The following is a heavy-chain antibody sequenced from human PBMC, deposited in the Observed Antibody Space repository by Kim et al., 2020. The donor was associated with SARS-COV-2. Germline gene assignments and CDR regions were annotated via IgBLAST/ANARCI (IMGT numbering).Heavy chain of an antibody. D-gene: IGHD3-3*01. Sequence: ASVKVSCKASGYTFSNYAMHWVRQAPGQRLEWMGWINAGSGNTEYSQKFQGRLIITRDTSASTAYMELSSLRSEDTAVYYCARGGAVLRFLEWLSSYFHYWGQGTLVTVSS. CDR1: GYTFSNYA. J-gene: IGHJ4*02. CDR3: ARGGAVLRFLEWLSSYFHY. CDR2: INAGSGNT. V-gene: IGHV1-3*01.